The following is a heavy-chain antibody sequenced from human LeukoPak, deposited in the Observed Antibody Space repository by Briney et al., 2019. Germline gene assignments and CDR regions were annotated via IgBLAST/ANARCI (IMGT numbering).Heavy chain of an antibody. D-gene: IGHD6-13*01. V-gene: IGHV1-8*03. J-gene: IGHJ4*02. CDR3: ARGRAAGKKDDFVY. CDR2: MNPNSGNT. CDR1: GYTFTSYD. Sequence: ASVKVSCKASGYTFTSYDINWVRQATGQGLEWMGWMNPNSGNTGYAQKFQGRVTITRNTSISTAYMELSSLRSEDTAVYYCARGRAAGKKDDFVYWGQGTLVTVSS.